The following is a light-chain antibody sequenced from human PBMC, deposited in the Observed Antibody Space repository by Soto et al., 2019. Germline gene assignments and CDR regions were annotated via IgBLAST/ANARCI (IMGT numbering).Light chain of an antibody. CDR3: QQRSNWPPTWT. CDR1: QSVRSY. J-gene: IGKJ1*01. V-gene: IGKV3-11*01. CDR2: DAS. Sequence: EIVLTQSPATLSLSPGERATLSCRSSQSVRSYLAWYQQKPGQAPRLLIYDASTRATGIPARFSGSGSGTEFTLTISSLQSEDFAVYYCQQRSNWPPTWTFGQGTKVDIK.